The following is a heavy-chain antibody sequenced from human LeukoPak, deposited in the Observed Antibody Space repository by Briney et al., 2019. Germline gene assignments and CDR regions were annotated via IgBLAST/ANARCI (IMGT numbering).Heavy chain of an antibody. D-gene: IGHD3-10*01. CDR2: MNPNSGNT. V-gene: IGHV1-8*01. CDR1: GYTFTSYD. J-gene: IGHJ6*02. Sequence: ASVKVSCKASGYTFTSYDIKWVRQATGQGLEWMGWMNPNSGNTGYAQKFQGGVTMTRNTSISTAYMELSSLRSEDTAVYYCARGALLWFGELLYRGGYYYYGMDVWGQGTTVTVSS. CDR3: ARGALLWFGELLYRGGYYYYGMDV.